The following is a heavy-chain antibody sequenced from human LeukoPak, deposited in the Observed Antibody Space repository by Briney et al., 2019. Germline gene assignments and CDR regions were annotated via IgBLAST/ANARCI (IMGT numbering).Heavy chain of an antibody. Sequence: SSETLSLTCTVSGGSISSSSYYWGWIRQPPGKGLEWIGSIYYSGSTYYNPSLKSRVTISVDTPKNQFSLKLSSVTAADTAVYYCGRGIFLWGGNVGYYMDVWGKGTTVTVSS. V-gene: IGHV4-39*01. CDR1: GGSISSSSYY. CDR3: GRGIFLWGGNVGYYMDV. CDR2: IYYSGST. D-gene: IGHD2-15*01. J-gene: IGHJ6*03.